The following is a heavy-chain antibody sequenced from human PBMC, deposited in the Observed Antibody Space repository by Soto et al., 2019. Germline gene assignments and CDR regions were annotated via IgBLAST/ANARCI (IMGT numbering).Heavy chain of an antibody. Sequence: YQTLSCPCSVSGGSISSGGYYWSWIRQPPGKGPEWIGYMYYSGSTYYNPSLKSRVTISVDTSKNQFSLKLSSVTDADTAVYYCARGPDTVVVPAAYYFDYLGQGTLVTVSS. V-gene: IGHV4-30-4*01. CDR3: ARGPDTVVVPAAYYFDY. J-gene: IGHJ4*02. D-gene: IGHD2-2*01. CDR2: MYYSGST. CDR1: GGSISSGGYY.